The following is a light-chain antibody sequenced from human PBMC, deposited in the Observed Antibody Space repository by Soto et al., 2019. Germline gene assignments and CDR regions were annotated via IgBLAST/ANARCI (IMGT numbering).Light chain of an antibody. CDR2: GAS. Sequence: EIVMTQSPDTLSVSPGERATLSCRASQSVSGNLAWYQQKPGQAPRLLIYGASTRATGIPARFSGSGSGTEFTLTVSSLQSEDFAVYYCQQYNDWLTFGGGTKVDIK. CDR1: QSVSGN. V-gene: IGKV3-15*01. CDR3: QQYNDWLT. J-gene: IGKJ4*01.